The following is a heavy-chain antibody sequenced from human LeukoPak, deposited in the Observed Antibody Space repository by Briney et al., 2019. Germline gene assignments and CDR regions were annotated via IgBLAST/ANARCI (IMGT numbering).Heavy chain of an antibody. CDR3: AKGAIGALGYDY. CDR2: ISGGGVST. CDR1: GFTFSNYA. D-gene: IGHD2-8*01. V-gene: IGHV3-23*01. J-gene: IGHJ4*02. Sequence: GGSLRLSCAASGFTFSNYAMSWVRQAPGKRLEWVSGISGGGVSTYYGDSVRGRFTTSRDNSKNTLYLQMNYLRDDDTAVYFCAKGAIGALGYDYWGQGTLVTVSS.